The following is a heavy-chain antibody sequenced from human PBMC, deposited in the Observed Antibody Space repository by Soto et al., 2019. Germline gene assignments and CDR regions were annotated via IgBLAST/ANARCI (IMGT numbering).Heavy chain of an antibody. D-gene: IGHD3-22*01. V-gene: IGHV3-21*01. J-gene: IGHJ4*02. Sequence: GVSLRLSFAASGFTFSLYSMIWVRQAPGKRREWVASITTSSSYRYYEDSLKGRFTISRYNANNSRFLQLHSLRAEESAVYRCARARSNDSRLEYWGKGTMVTVSS. CDR3: ARARSNDSRLEY. CDR2: ITTSSSYR. CDR1: GFTFSLYS.